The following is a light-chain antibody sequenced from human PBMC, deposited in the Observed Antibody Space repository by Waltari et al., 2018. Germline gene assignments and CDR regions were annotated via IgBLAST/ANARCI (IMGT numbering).Light chain of an antibody. V-gene: IGKV4-1*01. CDR3: QQYYSTPPLT. Sequence: DIVMTQSPDSLAVSLGARATINCKSSQSVLYSSNNKNYLAWYQQKPGKPPKLLIYWASTRESGVPDRFSGSGSGTDFTLTISSLQAEDVAVYYCQQYYSTPPLTFGGGTKVEIK. CDR2: WAS. CDR1: QSVLYSSNNKNY. J-gene: IGKJ4*01.